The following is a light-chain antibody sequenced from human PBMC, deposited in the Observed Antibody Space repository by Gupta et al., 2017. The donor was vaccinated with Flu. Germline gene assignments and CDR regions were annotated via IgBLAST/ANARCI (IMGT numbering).Light chain of an antibody. V-gene: IGKV1-39*01. CDR3: QQSFSDHGT. J-gene: IGKJ1*01. Sequence: DIQMTQSPSSLSASVGDRVTITCRASQLISTYLNWYQHKPGQVPKLLIYTASTLQTGVPPRFSGSGSGTDLTLTIDSLQPEDFATYYCQQSFSDHGTFGPGTRVEVK. CDR1: QLISTY. CDR2: TAS.